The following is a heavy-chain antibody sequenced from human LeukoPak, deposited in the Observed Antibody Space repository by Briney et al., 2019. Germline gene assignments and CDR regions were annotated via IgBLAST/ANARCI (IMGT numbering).Heavy chain of an antibody. D-gene: IGHD2/OR15-2a*01. CDR2: ISYDGSNK. Sequence: RSLRLSCAASGFTFSSYAMHRVRQAPGKGLEWVAVISYDGSNKYYADSVKGRFTISRDNSKNTLYLQMNSLRAEDTAVYYCARAFGWFDPWGQGTLVTVSS. J-gene: IGHJ5*02. CDR3: ARAFGWFDP. CDR1: GFTFSSYA. V-gene: IGHV3-30*01.